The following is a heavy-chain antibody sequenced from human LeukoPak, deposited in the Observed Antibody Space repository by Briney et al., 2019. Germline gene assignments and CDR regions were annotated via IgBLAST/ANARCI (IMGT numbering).Heavy chain of an antibody. V-gene: IGHV3-33*06. D-gene: IGHD4-11*01. CDR2: IWNDGSDK. Sequence: PGRSLRLSCAPSGFTFSHYGMHWVRQAPGKGLEWVAVIWNDGSDKYYGDSVKGRFTISRDNSKNTVYLQMNSLRVEDTAVYYCAKDAQRGFDYSNSLESWGQGALVTVSS. CDR1: GFTFSHYG. J-gene: IGHJ4*02. CDR3: AKDAQRGFDYSNSLES.